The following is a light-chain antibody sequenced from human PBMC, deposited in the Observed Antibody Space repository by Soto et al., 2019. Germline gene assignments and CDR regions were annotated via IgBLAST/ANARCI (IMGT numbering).Light chain of an antibody. Sequence: QSVLTQPRSASGSPGQSVPISCTGTSSDVGGYRYVSWYQQHPGKAPKLIIYEVSKRPSGVPDRFSGSKSGNTASLTVSGLQAEDEADYYCNSYAGGSYVFGTGTKVTVL. V-gene: IGLV2-8*01. CDR2: EVS. J-gene: IGLJ1*01. CDR3: NSYAGGSYV. CDR1: SSDVGGYRY.